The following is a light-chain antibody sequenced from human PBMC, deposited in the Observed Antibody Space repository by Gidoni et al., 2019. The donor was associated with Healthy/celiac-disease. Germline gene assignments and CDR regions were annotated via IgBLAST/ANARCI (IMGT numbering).Light chain of an antibody. Sequence: DIQMTPSPSSLSASVGDRVTITCQASQDISNYLNWYQQKTGKAPKLLIYDASNLETGVPSRFTGSGSGTDFTFTISSLLPEDIATYYCQQYDILRTFGQGTKLEIK. CDR1: QDISNY. J-gene: IGKJ2*01. CDR2: DAS. CDR3: QQYDILRT. V-gene: IGKV1-33*01.